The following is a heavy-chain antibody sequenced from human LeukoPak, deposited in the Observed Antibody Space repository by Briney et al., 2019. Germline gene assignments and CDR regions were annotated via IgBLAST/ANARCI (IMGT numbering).Heavy chain of an antibody. CDR2: FDPEDGET. CDR3: ATAYDSSGYGYFQH. Sequence: ASVKVSCKVSGYTLTELSMHWVRQAPGKGLEWMGGFDPEDGETIYARKFQGRVTMTEDTSTDTAYMELSSLRSEDTAVYYCATAYDSSGYGYFQHWGQGTLVTVSS. V-gene: IGHV1-24*01. CDR1: GYTLTELS. D-gene: IGHD3-22*01. J-gene: IGHJ1*01.